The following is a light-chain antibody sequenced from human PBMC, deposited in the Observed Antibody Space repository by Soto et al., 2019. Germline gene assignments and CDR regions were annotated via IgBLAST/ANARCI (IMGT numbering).Light chain of an antibody. Sequence: LTQPASVSGSPGQSITISCTGTSSDIGGYNYVSWYQQHPGKAPKLMIYDVSNRPSGVSNRFSGSKSGNTASLTISGLQADDEADYYCSSYTSSSTLGVFGTGTKVTV. J-gene: IGLJ1*01. CDR1: SSDIGGYNY. CDR2: DVS. V-gene: IGLV2-14*01. CDR3: SSYTSSSTLGV.